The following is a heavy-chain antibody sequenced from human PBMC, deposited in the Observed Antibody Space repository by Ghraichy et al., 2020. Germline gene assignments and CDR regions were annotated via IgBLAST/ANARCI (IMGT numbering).Heavy chain of an antibody. CDR2: IKSKTDGGTT. J-gene: IGHJ6*02. CDR1: GFTFSNAW. D-gene: IGHD4-23*01. CDR3: TTVNDAYYYGGRPHPIYYYYGMDV. V-gene: IGHV3-15*01. Sequence: GGSLRLSCAASGFTFSNAWMSWVRQAPGKGLEWVGRIKSKTDGGTTDYAAPVKGRFTISRDDSKNTLYLQMNSLKTEDTAVYYCTTVNDAYYYGGRPHPIYYYYGMDVWGQGTTVTVSS.